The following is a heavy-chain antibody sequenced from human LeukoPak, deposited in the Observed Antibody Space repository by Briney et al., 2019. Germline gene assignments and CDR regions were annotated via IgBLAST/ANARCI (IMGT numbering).Heavy chain of an antibody. D-gene: IGHD3-3*01. V-gene: IGHV4-61*02. J-gene: IGHJ4*02. Sequence: SETLSLTCSVSGGSISSDGYYWSWIRQPAGKELEYVGRIYTSGSTYYNPSLKSRVTISVDTSKNQFSLKLSSVTAADTAVYYCARGRWHYDFWSGYLFDYWGQGTLVTVSS. CDR1: GGSISSDGYY. CDR3: ARGRWHYDFWSGYLFDY. CDR2: IYTSGST.